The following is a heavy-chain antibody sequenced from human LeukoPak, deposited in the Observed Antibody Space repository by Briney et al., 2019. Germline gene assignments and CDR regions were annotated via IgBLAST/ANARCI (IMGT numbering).Heavy chain of an antibody. D-gene: IGHD4-11*01. CDR2: IKEDGSQA. J-gene: IGHJ5*01. V-gene: IGHV3-7*01. CDR1: GFTFSSYW. CDR3: ARGAVTTYFNWLDS. Sequence: QSGGSLRLSCVGSGFTFSSYWMSWVRQAPGKGLEWVANIKEDGSQAYYVDSVKGRFTISRDNAKNSLYLQMNCLRDEDTAVYYCARGAVTTYFNWLDSWGQGTLVTVSS.